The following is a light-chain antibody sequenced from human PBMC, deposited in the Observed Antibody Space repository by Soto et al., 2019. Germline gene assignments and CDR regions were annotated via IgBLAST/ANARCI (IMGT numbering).Light chain of an antibody. CDR1: QSFRGL. CDR2: GAS. J-gene: IGKJ5*01. CDR3: QQRTNWPIT. Sequence: EVVLTQSPVTLSLSPGERATLSCRASQSFRGLLAWYQQKRGQAPRLLIYGASSRDTGIPDRFSGSGSGTDFTLTISSLEPEDFAVYYCQQRTNWPITFGQGTRLEIK. V-gene: IGKV3-11*01.